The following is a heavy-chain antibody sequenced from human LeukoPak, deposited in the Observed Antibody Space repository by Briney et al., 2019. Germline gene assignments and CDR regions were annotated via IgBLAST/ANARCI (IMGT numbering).Heavy chain of an antibody. J-gene: IGHJ4*02. V-gene: IGHV3-30*04. CDR3: ARDTYYDFWSGSPSD. Sequence: PGRSLRLSCAASGFTFSSYAMHWVRQAPGKGLEWVAVISYDGSNKYCADSVKGRFTISRDNSKNTLYLQMNSLRAEDTAVYYCARDTYYDFWSGSPSDWGQGTLVTVSS. CDR2: ISYDGSNK. D-gene: IGHD3-3*01. CDR1: GFTFSSYA.